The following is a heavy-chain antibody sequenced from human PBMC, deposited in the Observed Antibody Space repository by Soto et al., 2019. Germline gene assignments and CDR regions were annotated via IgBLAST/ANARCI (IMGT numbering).Heavy chain of an antibody. D-gene: IGHD4-17*01. CDR2: INQDGSEK. CDR1: GFTFRDYW. CDR3: ARDRNYGDFDY. J-gene: IGHJ4*02. V-gene: IGHV3-7*01. Sequence: EVQLVESGGGLVQPGGSLRLSCAASGFTFRDYWMNWVRQAPGKGLEWVANINQDGSEKYYVDSVKGRFTISRDNAKNSLYLHMNSLRAEDTAVYYCARDRNYGDFDYWGQGTLVTVSS.